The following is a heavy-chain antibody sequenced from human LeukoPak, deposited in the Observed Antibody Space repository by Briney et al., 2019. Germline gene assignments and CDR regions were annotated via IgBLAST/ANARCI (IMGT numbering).Heavy chain of an antibody. V-gene: IGHV4-34*01. CDR2: INHSGST. J-gene: IGHJ6*03. CDR1: GGSFSGYY. Sequence: PSETLSLTCAVYGGSFSGYYWSWIRQPPGKGLEWIGEINHSGSTNYNPSLKSRVTISVDTSKNQFSLKLSSVTAADTAVYYCARGLNFQRSGYYYVSDYYYMDVWGKGTTVTVSS. D-gene: IGHD3-22*01. CDR3: ARGLNFQRSGYYYVSDYYYMDV.